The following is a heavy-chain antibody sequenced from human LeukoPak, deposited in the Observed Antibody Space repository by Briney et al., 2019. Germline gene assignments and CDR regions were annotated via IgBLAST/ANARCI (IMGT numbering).Heavy chain of an antibody. Sequence: GGSLRLSCAASGFTFSSYAMSWVRQAPGKGLEWVSAISGSGDSTYYADSVKGRFTISRDNSKDTLYLQMNSLRAEDTAVYYCAKVLLWFGEYDNWGQGTLVTVSS. CDR3: AKVLLWFGEYDN. CDR1: GFTFSSYA. D-gene: IGHD3-10*01. J-gene: IGHJ4*02. V-gene: IGHV3-23*01. CDR2: ISGSGDST.